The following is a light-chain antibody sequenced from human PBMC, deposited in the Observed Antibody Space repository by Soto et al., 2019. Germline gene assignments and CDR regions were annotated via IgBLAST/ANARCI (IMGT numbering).Light chain of an antibody. J-gene: IGLJ3*02. Sequence: QLVLTQPPSASASLGASVKLTCTLSSGHNSYAIAWHQQQPEKGPRYLMKLNSDGSHSKGDGIPDRFSGSSSGAERYLTISSLQSEDEADYYCQTWSTDIRVFGGGTNLTVL. CDR1: SGHNSYA. CDR3: QTWSTDIRV. CDR2: LNSDGSH. V-gene: IGLV4-69*01.